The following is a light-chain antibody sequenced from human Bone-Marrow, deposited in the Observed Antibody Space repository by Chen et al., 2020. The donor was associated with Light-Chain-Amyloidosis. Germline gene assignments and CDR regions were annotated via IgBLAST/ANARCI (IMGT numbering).Light chain of an antibody. J-gene: IGLJ1*01. CDR2: EVT. V-gene: IGLV2-14*01. CDR3: SSHTITNTLV. Sequence: QSALTQPASVSGSPGQSITISFPGTSSDVGGDNHVSWYQKHPDKAPKLMIYEVTNRPSWVPDRFSGSKSDNTSSLTISGLQTEDEADYFCSSHTITNTLVFGSGTRVTVL. CDR1: SSDVGGDNH.